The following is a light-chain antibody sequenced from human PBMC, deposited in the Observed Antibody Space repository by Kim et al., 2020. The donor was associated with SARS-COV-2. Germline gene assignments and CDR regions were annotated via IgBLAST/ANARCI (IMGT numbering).Light chain of an antibody. CDR3: QVWDSSSDHLV. CDR2: YDS. CDR1: NIGSKS. V-gene: IGLV3-21*04. J-gene: IGLJ1*01. Sequence: PGKRAKMTCGGNNIGSKSVHWYQQKPGQAPVLVIYYDSDRPSGIPERFSGSNSGNTATLTISRVEAGDEADYYCQVWDSSSDHLVFGTGTKVTVL.